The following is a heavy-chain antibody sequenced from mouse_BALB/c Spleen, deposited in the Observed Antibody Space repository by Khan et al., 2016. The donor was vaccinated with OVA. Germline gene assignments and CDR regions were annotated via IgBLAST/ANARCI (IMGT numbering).Heavy chain of an antibody. CDR1: GYTFTDYY. Sequence: QVQLQLSGAELARPGASVKLSCKASGYTFTDYYINWVKQRTGQGLEWIGEIYPGSGNTYYNEKFKDKATLTADKSSTTAYMQLSSLTSEDSAVYFCARRNYFGYTFAYWGQGTLVTVSA. V-gene: IGHV1-77*01. CDR2: IYPGSGNT. D-gene: IGHD1-2*01. CDR3: ARRNYFGYTFAY. J-gene: IGHJ3*01.